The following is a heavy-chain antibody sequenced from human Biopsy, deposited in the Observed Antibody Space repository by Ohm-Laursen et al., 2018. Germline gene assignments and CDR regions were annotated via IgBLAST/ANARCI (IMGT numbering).Heavy chain of an antibody. V-gene: IGHV3-30*18. Sequence: SLRLSCAASGFTFSNSRMHWVRQAPAKGLEWVAAISYDGSKTDYGDSVKGRLNIPRDNSKNTLDLQMSSLRVEDTAVYFCAKDKGTFNFYYYGMDVWGQGTTVTVSS. CDR2: ISYDGSKT. D-gene: IGHD2/OR15-2a*01. J-gene: IGHJ6*02. CDR3: AKDKGTFNFYYYGMDV. CDR1: GFTFSNSR.